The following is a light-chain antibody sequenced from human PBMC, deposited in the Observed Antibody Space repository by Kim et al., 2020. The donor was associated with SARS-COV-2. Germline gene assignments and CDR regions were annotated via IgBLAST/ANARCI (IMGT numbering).Light chain of an antibody. CDR1: QAIRSG. Sequence: ASVGGRVTIACRESQAIRSGFAWYQHKPGKVPKLLIDAASSLQSGVPPRFSGSGSGTDFTLTISSLQPEDFATYYCQQDNSFPLTFGGGTKVDIK. V-gene: IGKV1-12*01. J-gene: IGKJ4*01. CDR3: QQDNSFPLT. CDR2: AAS.